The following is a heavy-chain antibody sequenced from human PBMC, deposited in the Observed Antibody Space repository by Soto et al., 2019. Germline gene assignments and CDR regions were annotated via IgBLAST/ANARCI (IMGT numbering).Heavy chain of an antibody. D-gene: IGHD6-13*01. CDR2: IHHSGST. Sequence: QVQLQESGPGLVEPSQTLSLTCTVSGDSISGEGWYWSWIRQYSGRGLEWIGYIHHSGSTYSNPCLKSRVSISVDTSKTQCFLKLTSVTAADTAVYYCARGWTATAGGANGFALWGQGTLVTVSS. CDR1: GDSISGEGWY. J-gene: IGHJ5*02. CDR3: ARGWTATAGGANGFAL. V-gene: IGHV4-31*03.